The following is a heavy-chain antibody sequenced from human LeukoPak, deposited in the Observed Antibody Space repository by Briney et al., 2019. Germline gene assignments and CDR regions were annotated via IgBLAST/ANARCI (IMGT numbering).Heavy chain of an antibody. D-gene: IGHD3-9*01. V-gene: IGHV4-34*01. Sequence: SETLSLTCAVYGGSFSGYYWSWIRQLPGKGLEWIGEINHSGSTNYNPSLKSRVTISVDTSKNQFSLKLSSVTAADTAVYYCASRTKLRYFDWLLPTGDYWGQGTLVTVSS. CDR2: INHSGST. CDR1: GGSFSGYY. CDR3: ASRTKLRYFDWLLPTGDY. J-gene: IGHJ4*02.